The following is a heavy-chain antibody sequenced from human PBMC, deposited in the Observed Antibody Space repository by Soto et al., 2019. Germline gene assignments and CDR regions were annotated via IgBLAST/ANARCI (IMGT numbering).Heavy chain of an antibody. V-gene: IGHV4-38-2*01. D-gene: IGHD6-13*01. J-gene: IGHJ4*02. CDR3: ATQNSSSWYGYFDY. CDR1: AYSISSDYY. Sequence: PSETLSLTCAVSAYSISSDYYWGWLRQPPGKGLEWIGSLFHTGSTYYNPSLKSRVTISVDTSKNQFSLNLTSVTAADTAVYYCATQNSSSWYGYFDYWGQGTLVTVSS. CDR2: LFHTGST.